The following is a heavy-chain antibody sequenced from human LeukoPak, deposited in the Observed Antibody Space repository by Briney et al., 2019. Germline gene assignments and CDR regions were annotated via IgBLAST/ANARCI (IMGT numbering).Heavy chain of an antibody. J-gene: IGHJ6*04. CDR1: GFTFSSYA. CDR2: ISSNGGST. CDR3: VTDIVVVPAAIGYYGMDV. Sequence: GGSLRLFCSASGFTFSSYAKLWLRQAPGKGLEYCSAISSNGGSTYYAHSVKGRFTISRDNPKNSLYLQMSSLRAEHTTVYYCVTDIVVVPAAIGYYGMDVWGKGTTVTVSS. V-gene: IGHV3-64D*06. D-gene: IGHD2-2*01.